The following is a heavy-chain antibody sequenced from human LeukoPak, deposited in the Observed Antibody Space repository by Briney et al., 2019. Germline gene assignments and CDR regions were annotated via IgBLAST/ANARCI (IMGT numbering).Heavy chain of an antibody. CDR3: ARSGRQQIFASFYDY. J-gene: IGHJ4*02. CDR2: ISSSGSTV. D-gene: IGHD6-13*01. Sequence: GGSLRLSCAASGFTFSDYYMSWIRQAPGKGLEWVSYISSSGSTVYYADSVKGRFTISRDNAKNSLYLQMNSLRAEDTAVYYCARSGRQQIFASFYDYWGQGTLVTVSS. CDR1: GFTFSDYY. V-gene: IGHV3-11*04.